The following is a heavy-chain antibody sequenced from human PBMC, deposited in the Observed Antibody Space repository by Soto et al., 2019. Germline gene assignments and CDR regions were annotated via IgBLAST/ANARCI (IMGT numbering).Heavy chain of an antibody. J-gene: IGHJ5*02. CDR1: GYTLTELS. D-gene: IGHD6-13*01. CDR2: FDPEDGET. Sequence: GASVKVSCQVSGYTLTELSMHWVRQAPGKGLEWMGGFDPEDGETIYAQKFQGRVTMTEDTSTDTAYMELSSLRSEDTAVYYCYSSSWYLGVAGVDPWGQGTLVTVSS. CDR3: YSSSWYLGVAGVDP. V-gene: IGHV1-24*01.